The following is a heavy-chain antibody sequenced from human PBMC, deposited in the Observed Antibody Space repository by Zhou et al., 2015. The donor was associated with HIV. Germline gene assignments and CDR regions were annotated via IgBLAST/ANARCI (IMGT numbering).Heavy chain of an antibody. D-gene: IGHD6-25*01. CDR3: ARDPEIEIKTSRLEYFQH. V-gene: IGHV1-18*01. J-gene: IGHJ1*01. CDR2: ISAYNGNT. CDR1: GYTFTSYG. Sequence: QVQLVQSGAEVKKPGASVKVSCKASGYTFTSYGISWVRQAPGQGLEWMGWISAYNGNTNYAQKLQGRVTMTTDTSTSTAYMELRSLRSDDTAVYYCARDPEIEIKTSRLEYFQHVGPGPPWSPVSS.